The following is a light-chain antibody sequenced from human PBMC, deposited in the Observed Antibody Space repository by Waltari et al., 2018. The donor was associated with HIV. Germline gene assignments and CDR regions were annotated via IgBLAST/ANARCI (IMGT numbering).Light chain of an antibody. CDR1: QSISDW. CDR2: QAS. CDR3: QQYKSYPRT. Sequence: DTQMTQSPSTLSASVGDRVTITCRASQSISDWLAWYQQKPGRAPNLLIYQASKLKSGVPSRFSGGASGTEFNLTVSGLQPDDFATYFCQQYKSYPRTFGRGTEVEIK. J-gene: IGKJ4*02. V-gene: IGKV1-5*03.